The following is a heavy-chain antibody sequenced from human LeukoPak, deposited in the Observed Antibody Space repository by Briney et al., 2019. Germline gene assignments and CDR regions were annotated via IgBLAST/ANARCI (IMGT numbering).Heavy chain of an antibody. CDR1: GFTFSDYY. Sequence: GGSLRLSCAASGFTFSDYYMSWIRQAPGKGLEWVSGISGSGSNTYYADSVKGRFTISRDNSMNTLYLQMNSLRAEDTAVYHCAKKGCSSSSCSTAWYYLDVWGKGTTVTISS. J-gene: IGHJ6*03. CDR3: AKKGCSSSSCSTAWYYLDV. CDR2: ISGSGSNT. D-gene: IGHD2-15*01. V-gene: IGHV3-23*01.